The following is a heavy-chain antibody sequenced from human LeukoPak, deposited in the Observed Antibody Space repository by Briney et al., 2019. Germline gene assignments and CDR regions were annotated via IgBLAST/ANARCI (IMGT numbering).Heavy chain of an antibody. V-gene: IGHV1-2*02. CDR3: ARDPITIFGVVILPNNWFDP. J-gene: IGHJ5*02. Sequence: VASVKVSCKASGYTFTGYYMHWVRPAPGQGLEWMGWINPNSGGTNYAQKFQGRVIMTGDTSISTAYMELSRLRSDDTAVYYCARDPITIFGVVILPNNWFDPWGQGTLVTVSS. CDR2: INPNSGGT. D-gene: IGHD3-3*01. CDR1: GYTFTGYY.